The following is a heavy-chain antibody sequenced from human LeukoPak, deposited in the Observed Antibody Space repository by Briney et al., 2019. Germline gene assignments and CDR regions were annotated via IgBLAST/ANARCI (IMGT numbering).Heavy chain of an antibody. Sequence: SETLSLTCAVYGGSFSGYYWSWIRQPPGKGLEWIGEINHSGSTNYNPSLKSRVTISVDTSKNQFSLKLSSVTAADTAVYYCARKEKMTAFDPWGQGTLVTVSS. V-gene: IGHV4-34*01. CDR1: GGSFSGYY. CDR2: INHSGST. D-gene: IGHD5-24*01. CDR3: ARKEKMTAFDP. J-gene: IGHJ5*02.